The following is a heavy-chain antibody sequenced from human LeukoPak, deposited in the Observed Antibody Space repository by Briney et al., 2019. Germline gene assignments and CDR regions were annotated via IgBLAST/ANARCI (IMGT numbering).Heavy chain of an antibody. D-gene: IGHD6-13*01. CDR3: ARDLIANRLFDY. CDR2: ISYDGSNK. V-gene: IGHV3-30*03. J-gene: IGHJ4*02. Sequence: GGSLRLSCAASGFTFSSYGMHWVRQAPGKGLEWVAVISYDGSNKYYADSVKGRFTISRDNSKNTLYLQMNSPRAEDTAVYYCARDLIANRLFDYWGQGTLVTVSS. CDR1: GFTFSSYG.